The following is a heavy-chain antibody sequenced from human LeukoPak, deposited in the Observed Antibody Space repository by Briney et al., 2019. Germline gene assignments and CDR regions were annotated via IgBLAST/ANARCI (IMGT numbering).Heavy chain of an antibody. CDR2: ISYDGSNK. CDR1: GFTFSSYA. V-gene: IGHV3-30*04. CDR3: GGSCYSLCAPHKPHAYDH. J-gene: IGHJ4*02. D-gene: IGHD2-15*01. Sequence: QTGGSLRLSCAASGFTFSSYAMHWVRQAPGKGLEWVAVISYDGSNKYYADSVKGRFTISRDNSKNTLYLQMNSLRAEDTAVNACGGSCYSLCAPHKPHAYDHWGQGTLVTVSS.